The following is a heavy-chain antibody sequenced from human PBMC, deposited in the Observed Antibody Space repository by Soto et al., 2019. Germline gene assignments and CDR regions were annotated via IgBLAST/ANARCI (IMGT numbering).Heavy chain of an antibody. Sequence: QVQLQESGPGLVKPSGTLSLTCAVSGGSTSSSYWWSWVRQPPGKGLEWIGEIYHSGNTNYNPSLKSRVTISVDKSKNQFSLKLSSVTAADTAVYYCARRRITMIVVVFDAFDIWGQGTMVTVSS. CDR2: IYHSGNT. D-gene: IGHD3-22*01. J-gene: IGHJ3*02. CDR1: GGSTSSSYW. V-gene: IGHV4-4*02. CDR3: ARRRITMIVVVFDAFDI.